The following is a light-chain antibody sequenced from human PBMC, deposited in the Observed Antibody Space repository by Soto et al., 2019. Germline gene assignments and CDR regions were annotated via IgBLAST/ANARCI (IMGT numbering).Light chain of an antibody. CDR2: AAS. V-gene: IGKV3-15*01. CDR1: QSVSSN. CDR3: YQYDSWT. J-gene: IGKJ1*01. Sequence: EIVMTHSPSTLSLSPVERATLSCRAIQSVSSNLACYQQKPGQAPRLLIYAASNRATGIPDRFSGSGSGTEFTLTISRLETEDFAVYYCYQYDSWTFGQGTKVDIK.